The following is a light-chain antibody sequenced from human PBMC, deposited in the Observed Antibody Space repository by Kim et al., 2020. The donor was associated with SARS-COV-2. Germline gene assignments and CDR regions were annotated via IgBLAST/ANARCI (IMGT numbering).Light chain of an antibody. J-gene: IGLJ2*01. Sequence: ALRQTVRITCQGDSLRSYYASRYQQKPGQAPVLVIYGKNNRPSGIPDRFSGSSSGNTASLTITGAQAEDEADYYCNSRDSSGNRGVFGGGTQLTVL. V-gene: IGLV3-19*01. CDR2: GKN. CDR3: NSRDSSGNRGV. CDR1: SLRSYY.